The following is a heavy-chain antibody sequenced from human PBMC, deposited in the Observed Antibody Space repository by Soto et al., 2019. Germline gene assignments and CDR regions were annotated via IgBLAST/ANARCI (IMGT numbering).Heavy chain of an antibody. Sequence: QLQLQESGPGLVKPSETLSLTCTVSGGSIGSDSYYWAWIRQPPGQGLEWIGSLYYSGTTYYNPSVQSRVDISGDTSKNQFSLNLNSVTAADTAVYFCARHRALGQEAFYAMEYWFDPWGQGVLVIVSS. CDR3: ARHRALGQEAFYAMEYWFDP. D-gene: IGHD2-8*01. J-gene: IGHJ5*02. CDR2: LYYSGTT. V-gene: IGHV4-39*01. CDR1: GGSIGSDSYY.